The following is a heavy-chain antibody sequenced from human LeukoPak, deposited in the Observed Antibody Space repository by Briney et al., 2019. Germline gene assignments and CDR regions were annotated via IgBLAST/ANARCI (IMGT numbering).Heavy chain of an antibody. V-gene: IGHV3-53*04. CDR2: IYSGGST. J-gene: IGHJ5*02. D-gene: IGHD3-22*01. CDR1: GFTVSSNY. Sequence: GGSLRLSSAASGFTVSSNYMSWVRQAPGKGLEWVSVIYSGGSTYYADSVKGRFTISRHNSKNTLYLQMNSLRAEDTAVYYCARVPYYYDSSAFDPWGQGTLVTVSS. CDR3: ARVPYYYDSSAFDP.